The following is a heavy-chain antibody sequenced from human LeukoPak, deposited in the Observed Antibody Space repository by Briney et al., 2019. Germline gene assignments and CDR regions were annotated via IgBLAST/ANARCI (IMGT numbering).Heavy chain of an antibody. CDR2: IYTSGST. J-gene: IGHJ4*02. D-gene: IGHD6-13*01. CDR1: GGSISSGSYY. V-gene: IGHV4-61*02. Sequence: SETLSLTCTVSGGSISSGSYYWSWIRQPAGKGLEWIGRIYTSGSTNYNPSLKSRFTISVDTSKNRFSLKLSSVTAADTAVYYCAGEGSSWYGGLFDYWGQGTLVTVSS. CDR3: AGEGSSWYGGLFDY.